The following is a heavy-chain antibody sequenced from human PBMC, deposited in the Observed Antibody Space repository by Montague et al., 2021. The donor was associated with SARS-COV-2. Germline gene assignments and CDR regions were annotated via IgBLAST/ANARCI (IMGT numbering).Heavy chain of an antibody. V-gene: IGHV4-31*03. CDR3: ARVQGITMIVVVIGAFDI. CDR1: GGSISSSDHY. Sequence: TLSLTCTVSGGSISSSDHYWAWIRQHPGKGREGIGYIYYSGSTYYNPSLKSRVTISVATSKNQFSLKLSSVTAADTAVYDCARVQGITMIVVVIGAFDIWGQGTTVTVSS. J-gene: IGHJ3*02. CDR2: IYYSGST. D-gene: IGHD3-22*01.